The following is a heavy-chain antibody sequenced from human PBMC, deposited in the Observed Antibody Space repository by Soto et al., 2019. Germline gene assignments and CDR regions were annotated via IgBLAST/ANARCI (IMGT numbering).Heavy chain of an antibody. V-gene: IGHV1-69*02. J-gene: IGHJ6*02. CDR1: GGTFSSYT. Sequence: QVQLVQSGAEVKKPGSSVKVSCKASGGTFSSYTLNWVRQARGQGLEWMGRIIPILDIADYAQKLQGRVTITADKSTNQAYMELSNLRSEDTAVYYCARGRDAHYYTMDVWGQGTTSPSP. CDR3: ARGRDAHYYTMDV. CDR2: IIPILDIA. D-gene: IGHD1-26*01.